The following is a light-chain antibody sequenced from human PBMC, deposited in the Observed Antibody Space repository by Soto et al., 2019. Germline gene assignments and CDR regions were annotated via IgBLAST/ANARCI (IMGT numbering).Light chain of an antibody. CDR1: RSNIGTYA. J-gene: IGLJ2*01. CDR3: AAWDDSLRAVV. Sequence: QSVLTQSPSASATPGQRVTISCSGGRSNIGTYAVNWYQQLPGTAPTLLIFRNHQRTSGVPDRFSGSKSGTSSSLAISGPQSEDEADYYCAAWDDSLRAVVFGGGTQLTVL. CDR2: RNH. V-gene: IGLV1-44*01.